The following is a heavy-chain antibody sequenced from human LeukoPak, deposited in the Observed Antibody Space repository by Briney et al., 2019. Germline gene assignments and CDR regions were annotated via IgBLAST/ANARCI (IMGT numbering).Heavy chain of an antibody. CDR1: YGSFSGYY. Sequence: PSETLSLTCTVFYGSFSGYYWSWIRQPPGKGLEWIGEINHSGNTNYNPSLKSRITISADTSKDQFTLKLSSVTAADTAVYYCARDHPPYYYMDVWGKGTTVTVSS. CDR2: INHSGNT. J-gene: IGHJ6*03. V-gene: IGHV4-34*01. CDR3: ARDHPPYYYMDV.